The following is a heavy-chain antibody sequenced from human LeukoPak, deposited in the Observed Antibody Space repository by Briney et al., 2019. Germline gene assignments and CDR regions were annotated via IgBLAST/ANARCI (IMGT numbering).Heavy chain of an antibody. CDR3: ARSSTSCYVYYYYGMDV. Sequence: ASVKVSCKASGGTFSSYAISWVRQAPGQGLEWMGGIIPIFGTANYAQKFQGRVTITADKSTSTAYMELSSLRSEDTAVYYCARSSTSCYVYYYYGMDVWGKGTTVTVSP. J-gene: IGHJ6*04. V-gene: IGHV1-69*06. CDR1: GGTFSSYA. CDR2: IIPIFGTA. D-gene: IGHD2-2*01.